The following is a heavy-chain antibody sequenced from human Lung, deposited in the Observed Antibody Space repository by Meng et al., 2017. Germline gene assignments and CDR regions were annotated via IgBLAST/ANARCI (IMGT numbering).Heavy chain of an antibody. J-gene: IGHJ4*02. V-gene: IGHV4-34*01. Sequence: QVQLQQWGAGLLKPSVTLSLTCGVSGGSFSDYYWSSIRQPPGKVLEWIGEINHSGSTNYNPSLESRATISVDTSQNNLSLKLSSVTAADSAVYYCARGPTTMAHDFDYWGQGTLVTVSS. D-gene: IGHD4-11*01. CDR2: INHSGST. CDR1: GGSFSDYY. CDR3: ARGPTTMAHDFDY.